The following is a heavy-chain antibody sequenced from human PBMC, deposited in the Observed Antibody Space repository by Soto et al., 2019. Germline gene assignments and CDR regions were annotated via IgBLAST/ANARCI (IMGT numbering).Heavy chain of an antibody. V-gene: IGHV3-30*18. CDR3: AKDFGNCTNGVCSDY. CDR2: ISYDGSNK. CDR1: GFTFSSYG. D-gene: IGHD2-8*01. Sequence: GGSLRLSCAASGFTFSSYGMHWVRQAPGKGLEWVAVISYDGSNKYYADSVKGRFTISRDNSKNTLYLQMNSLRAEDTAVYYCAKDFGNCTNGVCSDYWGQGTLVTVSS. J-gene: IGHJ4*02.